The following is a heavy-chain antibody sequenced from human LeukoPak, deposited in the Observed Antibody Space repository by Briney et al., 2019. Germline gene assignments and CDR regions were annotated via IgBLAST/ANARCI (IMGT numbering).Heavy chain of an antibody. J-gene: IGHJ3*02. CDR3: ARGVGATARAFDI. Sequence: ASVKVSCKASGYTFTGYYMHWVRQAPGQGLEWMGWINANGGGTNYAQKFQGRVTMTRDTSISTAYLELSGLRSDDTAVYYCARGVGATARAFDIWGQGTMVTVSS. CDR2: INANGGGT. D-gene: IGHD1-26*01. V-gene: IGHV1-2*02. CDR1: GYTFTGYY.